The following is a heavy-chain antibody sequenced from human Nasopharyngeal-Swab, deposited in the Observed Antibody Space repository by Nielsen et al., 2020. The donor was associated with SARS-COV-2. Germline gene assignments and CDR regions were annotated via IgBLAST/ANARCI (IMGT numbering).Heavy chain of an antibody. CDR3: ARAGSSGWYYYFDY. CDR2: IKQDGSEK. Sequence: GSSLRLSFAASGLPSSSKWWSWFSKAPGKGLEWVDNIKQDGSEKYYVDSVKGRFTISRDNAKNSLYLQMNSLRAEDTAVYYCARAGSSGWYYYFDYWGQGTLVTVSP. J-gene: IGHJ4*02. V-gene: IGHV3-7*01. CDR1: GLPSSSKW. D-gene: IGHD6-19*01.